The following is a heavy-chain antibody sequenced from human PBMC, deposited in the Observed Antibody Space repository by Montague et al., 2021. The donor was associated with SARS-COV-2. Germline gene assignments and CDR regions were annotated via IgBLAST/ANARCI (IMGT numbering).Heavy chain of an antibody. Sequence: SETLSLTCAVSGGSISSSNWWSWVRQPPGKGLEWVGEIYHSGSTNYNPSLKSRVTISVDKSKNLFSLMLTSVTAADAAVYYCARDTASYAMDVWGQGTTVTVSS. CDR2: IYHSGST. V-gene: IGHV4-4*02. D-gene: IGHD4-17*01. CDR3: ARDTASYAMDV. J-gene: IGHJ6*02. CDR1: GGSISSSNW.